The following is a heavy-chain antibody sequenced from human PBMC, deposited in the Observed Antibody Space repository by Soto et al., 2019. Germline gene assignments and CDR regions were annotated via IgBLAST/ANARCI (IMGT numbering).Heavy chain of an antibody. CDR1: GFTFSSYA. CDR3: ARDHLWGTAMVLWYFDL. CDR2: ISYDGSNK. V-gene: IGHV3-30-3*01. Sequence: QPGGSLRLSCAASGFTFSSYAMHWVRQAPGKGLEWVAVISYDGSNKYYADSVKGRFTISRDNSKNTLYLQMNSLRAEDTAVYYCARDHLWGTAMVLWYFDLWGRGTLVTVSS. D-gene: IGHD5-18*01. J-gene: IGHJ2*01.